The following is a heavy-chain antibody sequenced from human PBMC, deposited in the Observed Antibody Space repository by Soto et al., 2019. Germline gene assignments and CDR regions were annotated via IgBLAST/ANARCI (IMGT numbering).Heavy chain of an antibody. V-gene: IGHV1-18*01. D-gene: IGHD6-13*01. Sequence: QVQLVQSGAEVKKPGASVKVSCKAGYTFASYGISWVRQAPGQGLEWMGWISAYNGNTNYAQKLQGRVTMTTDTFTSTAYMELRSLRSDDTAVYYCARDGDRGAAAVYWGQGTLVTVSS. CDR1: GYTFASYG. CDR2: ISAYNGNT. J-gene: IGHJ4*02. CDR3: ARDGDRGAAAVY.